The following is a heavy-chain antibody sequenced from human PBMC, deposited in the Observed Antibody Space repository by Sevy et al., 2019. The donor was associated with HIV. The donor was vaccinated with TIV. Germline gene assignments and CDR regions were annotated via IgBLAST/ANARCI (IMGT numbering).Heavy chain of an antibody. V-gene: IGHV3-30*02. CDR2: IRYDGSNK. CDR1: GFTFSSYG. Sequence: GGSLRLSCAASGFTFSSYGMHWVRQAPGKGLEWVAFIRYDGSNKYYADSVKGRFTISRDNSKNTLYLQMNSLRAEDPAVYYCAKRRGTSGYPYYFDYWGQGTLVTVSS. D-gene: IGHD3-22*01. J-gene: IGHJ4*02. CDR3: AKRRGTSGYPYYFDY.